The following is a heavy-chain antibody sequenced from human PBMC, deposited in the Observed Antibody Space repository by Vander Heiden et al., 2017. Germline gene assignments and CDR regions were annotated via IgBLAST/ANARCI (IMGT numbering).Heavy chain of an antibody. J-gene: IGHJ6*02. V-gene: IGHV3-33*08. CDR1: GFPFRSHG. CDR3: ARGGYSSSSGGFYYYGMDV. Sequence: QVQLVESGGGVVHPGRSLRLHCVASGFPFRSHGSHWVRQAPGKGLEWVAVIWYDGSNKYYADSVKGRFTISRDNSKNTLYLQMNSLRAEDTAVYYCARGGYSSSSGGFYYYGMDVWGQGTTVTVSS. CDR2: IWYDGSNK. D-gene: IGHD6-6*01.